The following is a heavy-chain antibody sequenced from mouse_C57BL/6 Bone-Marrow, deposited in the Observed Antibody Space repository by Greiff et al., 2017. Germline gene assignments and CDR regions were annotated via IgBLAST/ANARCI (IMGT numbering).Heavy chain of an antibody. D-gene: IGHD2-3*01. Sequence: EVQLQESGPSLVRPSQTLSLTCTVTGFSINSDCYWIWIRQPPGNKLEYIGYTFYSGITYYNSSLESRTYITRDTSKNQFSLQLSSVTTEDTATYDCARGRGYYFYGYFDVWGTGTTVTVSS. J-gene: IGHJ1*03. CDR1: GFSINSDCY. CDR3: ARGRGYYFYGYFDV. V-gene: IGHV3-3*01. CDR2: TFYSGIT.